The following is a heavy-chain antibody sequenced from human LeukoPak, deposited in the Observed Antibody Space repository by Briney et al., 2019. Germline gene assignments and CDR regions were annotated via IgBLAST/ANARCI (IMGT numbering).Heavy chain of an antibody. D-gene: IGHD6-13*01. J-gene: IGHJ4*02. CDR2: ISYDEDNK. CDR1: GFTFSSYA. V-gene: IGHV3-30-3*01. Sequence: GGSLRLSCAASGFTFSSYAMHWVRQAPGKGLQWVAAISYDEDNKYYAESVRGRLTISRDNSNNTLNLQMNSLTSDDTAVYYCASASGGAATGFYFDLWGQGTLVTVSS. CDR3: ASASGGAATGFYFDL.